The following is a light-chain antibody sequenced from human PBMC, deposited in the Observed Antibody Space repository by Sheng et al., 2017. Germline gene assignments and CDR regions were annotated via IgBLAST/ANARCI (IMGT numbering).Light chain of an antibody. CDR1: RSDPGRADY. CDR2: DVN. CDR3: CSITLTCVV. J-gene: IGLJ2*01. Sequence: QSALTQPRSVSGSPGQSVTISCTGIRSDPGRADYVSWYQQHPGKAPKLMIYDVNKRPSGVPDRFSGSTSGTTASLTISGLQTEDEADYYCCSITLTCVVFGGRDQGDRP. V-gene: IGLV2-11*01.